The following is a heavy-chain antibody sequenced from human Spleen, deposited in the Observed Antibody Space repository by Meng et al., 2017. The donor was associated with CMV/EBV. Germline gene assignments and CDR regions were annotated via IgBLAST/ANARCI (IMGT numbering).Heavy chain of an antibody. J-gene: IGHJ3*01. D-gene: IGHD5-18*01. CDR2: ISGGSLYM. CDR1: GFTFRSYS. CDR3: ARDPTVVDTDMVREAFDV. Sequence: GESLKISCAATGFTFRSYSMNWVRQAPGKGLEWVSFISGGSLYMDYADSVKGRFTISRDNADNLIFLQMNSLRAEDTAVYYCARDPTVVDTDMVREAFDVWGQGTRVTVSS. V-gene: IGHV3-21*06.